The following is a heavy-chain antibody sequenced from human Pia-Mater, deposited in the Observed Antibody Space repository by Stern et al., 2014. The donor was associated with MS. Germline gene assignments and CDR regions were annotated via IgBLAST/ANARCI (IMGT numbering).Heavy chain of an antibody. V-gene: IGHV1-69*06. J-gene: IGHJ3*02. CDR2: IIPIFGHA. CDR1: GGTFSSYA. CDR3: ARDYGMTTTTGAFDI. D-gene: IGHD5-24*01. Sequence: QVQLVQSGAEVKKPGSSVKVSCKASGGTFSSYAISWVRQAPGQGLEWLGGIIPIFGHANYAQKFQGRVTITADKSPSTAYMELSSLRSEDTAVYYCARDYGMTTTTGAFDIWGQGTMVTVSS.